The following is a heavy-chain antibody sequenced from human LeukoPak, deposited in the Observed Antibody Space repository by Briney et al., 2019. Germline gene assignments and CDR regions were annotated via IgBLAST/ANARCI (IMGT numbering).Heavy chain of an antibody. CDR1: GYTFTGYY. D-gene: IGHD3-22*01. Sequence: ASVKVSCKAAGYTFTGYYMHWVRQAPGQGLEWMGWINPNSGGTNYAQKFQGRVTMTRDTSISTAYMELSRLRSDDTAVYYCASAAGGGGYCYYGMDVWGQGTTVTVSS. CDR2: INPNSGGT. CDR3: ASAAGGGGYCYYGMDV. V-gene: IGHV1-2*02. J-gene: IGHJ6*02.